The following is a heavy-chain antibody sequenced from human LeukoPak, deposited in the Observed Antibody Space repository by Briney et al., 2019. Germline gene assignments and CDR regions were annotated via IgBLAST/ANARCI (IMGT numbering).Heavy chain of an antibody. CDR2: IGTAGDT. CDR3: ARGPSYYDSSGYLFDY. CDR1: GFTFSSYD. Sequence: GGSLRLSCAASGFTFSSYDMHWVRQATGKGLEWVSAIGTAGDTYYPGSVKGRFTISRENAKNSLYLQMNSLRAGDTAVYYCARGPSYYDSSGYLFDYWGQGTLVTVSS. V-gene: IGHV3-13*01. D-gene: IGHD3-22*01. J-gene: IGHJ4*02.